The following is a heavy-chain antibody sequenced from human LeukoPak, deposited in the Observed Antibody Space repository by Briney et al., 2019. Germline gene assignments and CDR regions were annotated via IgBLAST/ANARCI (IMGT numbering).Heavy chain of an antibody. V-gene: IGHV3-23*01. J-gene: IGHJ6*02. CDR2: ISGSGGST. D-gene: IGHD3-3*01. CDR3: AKAISPRLDYYYGMDV. Sequence: GGSLRLSCAASGFTFSSYAMSWVRQAPGKGLEWVSAISGSGGSTYYADSVKGRFTISRDNSKNRLYLQMNSLRADDTAVYYCAKAISPRLDYYYGMDVWGQGTTVTVSS. CDR1: GFTFSSYA.